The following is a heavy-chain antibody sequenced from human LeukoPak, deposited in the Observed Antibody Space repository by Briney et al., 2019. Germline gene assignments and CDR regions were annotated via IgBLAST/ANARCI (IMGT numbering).Heavy chain of an antibody. Sequence: GASVKVSCKTSGYTFIDYFIHWVRQAPGQGLEWMGRLNPNNGYTFYTEEFQGRVTMTRDTSISTAYMELSRPTSDDTALYYCARDLSSTSNWEFDYWGQGTLVTVSS. V-gene: IGHV1-2*06. J-gene: IGHJ4*02. D-gene: IGHD7-27*01. CDR1: GYTFIDYF. CDR2: LNPNNGYT. CDR3: ARDLSSTSNWEFDY.